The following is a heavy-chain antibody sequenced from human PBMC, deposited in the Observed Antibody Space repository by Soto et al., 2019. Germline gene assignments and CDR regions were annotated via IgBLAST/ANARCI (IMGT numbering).Heavy chain of an antibody. Sequence: ESGPALVNRTQTLTLTCTFSGFSLSTTGVGVSWIRQPPGKALEWLALIYWHDDKRYSPSLKSRLTITKDTSKNQVVLTMTNMDPVDTATYYCAHRGGATVGLYYFDYWGQGALVTVSS. CDR3: AHRGGATVGLYYFDY. D-gene: IGHD3-16*01. V-gene: IGHV2-5*01. CDR1: GFSLSTTGVG. CDR2: IYWHDDK. J-gene: IGHJ4*02.